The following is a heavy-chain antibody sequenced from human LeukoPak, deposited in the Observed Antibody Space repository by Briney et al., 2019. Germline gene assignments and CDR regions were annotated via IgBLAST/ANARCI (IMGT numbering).Heavy chain of an antibody. J-gene: IGHJ1*01. Sequence: GGSLRLSCAASGFTFSSYGMHWVRQAPGKGLEWVAVIWYDGSNKYYADSVKGRFTISRDNSKNTLYLQMNSLRAEDTAVYYCARDSRDYGVYGHFQHWGQGTLVTVSS. V-gene: IGHV3-33*01. CDR1: GFTFSSYG. CDR2: IWYDGSNK. CDR3: ARDSRDYGVYGHFQH. D-gene: IGHD4-17*01.